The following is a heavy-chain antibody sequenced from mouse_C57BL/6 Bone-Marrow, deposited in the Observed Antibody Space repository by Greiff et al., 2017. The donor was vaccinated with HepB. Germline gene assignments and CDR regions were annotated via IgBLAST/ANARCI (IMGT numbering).Heavy chain of an antibody. CDR1: GYAFTNYL. Sequence: VQLQQSGAELVRPGTSVKVSCKASGYAFTNYLIEWVKQRPGQGLEWIGVINPGSGGTNYNEKFKGKATLTADKSSSTAYMQLSSLTSEDSAVYFCARRTVAFDYWGQGTTLTVSS. D-gene: IGHD1-1*01. CDR2: INPGSGGT. V-gene: IGHV1-54*01. J-gene: IGHJ2*01. CDR3: ARRTVAFDY.